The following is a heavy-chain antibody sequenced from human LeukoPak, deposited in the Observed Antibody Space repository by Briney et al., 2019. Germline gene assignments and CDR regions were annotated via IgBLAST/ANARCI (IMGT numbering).Heavy chain of an antibody. CDR1: GYSFTSYW. J-gene: IGHJ5*02. V-gene: IGHV5-51*01. CDR2: IYPGDSDT. CDR3: ARVPCSSTSCYWGNWFDP. Sequence: GESLKISCKGSGYSFTSYWIGWVRQMPGKGLEWMGIIYPGDSDTRYSPSFQGQVTISADKSISTAYLQWSSLKASDTAMYYCARVPCSSTSCYWGNWFDPWGQGTLVTVSS. D-gene: IGHD2-2*01.